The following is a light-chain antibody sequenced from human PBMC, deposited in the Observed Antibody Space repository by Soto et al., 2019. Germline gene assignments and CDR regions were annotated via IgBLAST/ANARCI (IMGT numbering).Light chain of an antibody. V-gene: IGLV1-51*01. Sequence: QSVLTQPPSVSAAPRQKVTISCSGSSSNIRNNYVSWYQQLPETAPKLLIYDTNKRPTGIPDRVSGSKCGTSATLGITELQTGDEADYYCGTWDSSLSAYVFGTGTKVTVL. CDR2: DTN. J-gene: IGLJ1*01. CDR1: SSNIRNNY. CDR3: GTWDSSLSAYV.